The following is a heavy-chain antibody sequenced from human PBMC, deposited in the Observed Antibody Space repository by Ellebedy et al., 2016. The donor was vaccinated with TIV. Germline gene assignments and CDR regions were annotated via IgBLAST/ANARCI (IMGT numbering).Heavy chain of an antibody. CDR2: IYYSGST. V-gene: IGHV4-39*01. CDR3: ARGYSMDV. CDR1: SYD. Sequence: SYDMNWVRQPPGKGLEWIGSIYYSGSTYYNPSLKSRVTISVDTSKNQFSLKLSSVTAADTAVYYCARGYSMDVWGQGTTVTVSS. J-gene: IGHJ6*02. D-gene: IGHD3-16*02.